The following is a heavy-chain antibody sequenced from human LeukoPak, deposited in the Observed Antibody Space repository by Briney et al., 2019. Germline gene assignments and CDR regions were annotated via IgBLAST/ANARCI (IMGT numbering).Heavy chain of an antibody. CDR3: ASRSGGDYPYFDY. Sequence: GGSLRLSCAASGFTFSSYGMHWVRQAPGKGLEWVAVIWYDGSNKYYADSVKGRFTISRDNSKNTLYLQMNSLRAEDTAVYYCASRSGGDYPYFDYWGQGTLVTVSS. CDR2: IWYDGSNK. D-gene: IGHD4-17*01. CDR1: GFTFSSYG. V-gene: IGHV3-33*01. J-gene: IGHJ4*02.